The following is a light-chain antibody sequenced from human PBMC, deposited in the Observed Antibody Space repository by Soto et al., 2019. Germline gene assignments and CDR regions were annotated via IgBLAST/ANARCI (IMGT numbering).Light chain of an antibody. V-gene: IGKV3D-20*02. CDR2: GAS. J-gene: IGKJ1*01. Sequence: EIVLTPSQGTLSLSPCERATLSSSASQSVSSSYLAWYQQKPGQAPRLLIYGASSRATGIPDRFSGSGSGTDFTLTITTLEPEDFAVYFCQQRANWPPVTFGQGTKVDIK. CDR3: QQRANWPPVT. CDR1: QSVSSSY.